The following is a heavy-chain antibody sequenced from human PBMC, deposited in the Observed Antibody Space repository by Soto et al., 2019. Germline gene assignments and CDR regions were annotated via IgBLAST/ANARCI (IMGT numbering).Heavy chain of an antibody. CDR1: GFTFSSYG. V-gene: IGHV3-33*01. CDR3: ARDPGVTNYYFDY. Sequence: QVQLVESGGGVVQPGTSLRLSCAPSGFTFSSYGMHWVRQAPGKGLEWVAVIWYDGSKHYYADSVKGRFTISRDNSKNTLYLQMNSLRAEDTAVYYCARDPGVTNYYFDYWGQGTLVTVSS. CDR2: IWYDGSKH. J-gene: IGHJ4*02. D-gene: IGHD3-3*01.